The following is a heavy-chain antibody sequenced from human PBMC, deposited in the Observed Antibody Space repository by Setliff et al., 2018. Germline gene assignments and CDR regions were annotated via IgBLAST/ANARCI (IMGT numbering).Heavy chain of an antibody. J-gene: IGHJ4*02. D-gene: IGHD3-22*01. CDR1: GYTFTSYG. V-gene: IGHV1-18*01. CDR2: ISAYNGNT. Sequence: ASVQVPCKASGYTFTSYGISWVRQAPGQGLEWMGWISAYNGNTNYAQKLQGRVTMTTDTSTSTAYMELRSLGSDDTAVYYCARDLPYYYDSSGLLVPFGYWGQGTLVTVSS. CDR3: ARDLPYYYDSSGLLVPFGY.